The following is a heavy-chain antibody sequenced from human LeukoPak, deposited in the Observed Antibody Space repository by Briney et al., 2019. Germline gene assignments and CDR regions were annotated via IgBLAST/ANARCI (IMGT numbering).Heavy chain of an antibody. CDR3: AKDRGKRGVYYFDY. CDR2: ISGDGGNT. V-gene: IGHV3-43*02. J-gene: IGHJ4*02. D-gene: IGHD5/OR15-5a*01. CDR1: GLTFDDYA. Sequence: PGGSLRLSCAASGLTFDDYAMHWVRQTPGKGLEWVSLISGDGGNTYYADSVKGRFTISRDNSKNSLYLQMNSLRSEDTALYYCAKDRGKRGVYYFDYWGQGTLVTVSS.